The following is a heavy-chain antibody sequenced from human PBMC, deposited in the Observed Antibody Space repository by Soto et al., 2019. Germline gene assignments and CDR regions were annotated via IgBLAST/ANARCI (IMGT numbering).Heavy chain of an antibody. V-gene: IGHV3-30*18. CDR1: GFPFSSYG. Sequence: QVQLVESGGGVVQPGRSLRLSCAASGFPFSSYGMHWVRQAPGKGLEWVAVISYDGSNKYYADSVKGRFTISRDNSKNTLYLQMNSLRAEDTAVYYCAKAPTYDFWSGKQAGWFDPWGQGTLVTVSS. CDR2: ISYDGSNK. CDR3: AKAPTYDFWSGKQAGWFDP. D-gene: IGHD3-3*01. J-gene: IGHJ5*02.